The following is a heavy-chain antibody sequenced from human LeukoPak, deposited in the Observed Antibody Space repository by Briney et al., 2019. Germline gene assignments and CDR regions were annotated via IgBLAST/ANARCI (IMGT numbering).Heavy chain of an antibody. D-gene: IGHD2-2*01. CDR3: AREYCSSSSCYFDY. CDR1: GFTFSNYW. Sequence: GSLRLSCAASGFTFSNYWMHWVRQAPGKGLVWVSRLNSDGDSTSYADSVKGRFTISRDNAKNTLCLQMNSLRAEDTAVYYCAREYCSSSSCYFDYWGQGTLVTVSS. J-gene: IGHJ4*02. CDR2: LNSDGDST. V-gene: IGHV3-74*01.